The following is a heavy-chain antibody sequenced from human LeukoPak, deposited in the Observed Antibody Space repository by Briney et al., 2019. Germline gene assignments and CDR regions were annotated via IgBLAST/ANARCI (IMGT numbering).Heavy chain of an antibody. Sequence: GRSLRLSCATSGFTFSNYDMHWVRQAPGKGLEWVAVIWYDGSNQHYAGSVKGRFTISRDNSKNTLYLQMNSLTAEDTAVYYCAREDYGSFCFDSWGQGTLVTVSS. CDR1: GFTFSNYD. V-gene: IGHV3-33*01. CDR3: AREDYGSFCFDS. D-gene: IGHD3-10*01. J-gene: IGHJ4*02. CDR2: IWYDGSNQ.